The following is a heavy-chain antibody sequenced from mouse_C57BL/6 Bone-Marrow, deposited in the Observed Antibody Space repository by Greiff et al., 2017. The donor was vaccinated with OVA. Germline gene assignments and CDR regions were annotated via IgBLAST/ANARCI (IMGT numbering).Heavy chain of an antibody. D-gene: IGHD1-1*02. CDR2: ISSGGSYT. CDR3: ALLCNY. V-gene: IGHV5-6*01. Sequence: EVKLMESGGDLVKPGGSLKLSCAASGFTFSSYGMSWVRQTPDKRLEWVATISSGGSYTYYPDRVKGRFTIYRDNAKTTLYLQLSSLKSENTAMYYCALLCNYWGHGTTLTVSS. J-gene: IGHJ2*01. CDR1: GFTFSSYG.